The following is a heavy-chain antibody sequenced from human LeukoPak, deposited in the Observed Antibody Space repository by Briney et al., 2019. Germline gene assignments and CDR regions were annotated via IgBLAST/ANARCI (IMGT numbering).Heavy chain of an antibody. Sequence: ASVKVSCKTSGYTFTNNAINWVRQAPGQGLEWMGWISGYNGHTKYAQKVQARVTMTTDTSTSTAYMELRSLRSDDTAVYYCARLGYCSGGSCYSPPDYWGQGTLVTVSS. CDR2: ISGYNGHT. J-gene: IGHJ4*02. CDR3: ARLGYCSGGSCYSPPDY. D-gene: IGHD2-15*01. CDR1: GYTFTNNA. V-gene: IGHV1-18*01.